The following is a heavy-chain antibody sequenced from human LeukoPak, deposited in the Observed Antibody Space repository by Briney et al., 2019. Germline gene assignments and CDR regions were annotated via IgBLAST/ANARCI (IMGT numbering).Heavy chain of an antibody. D-gene: IGHD5-18*01. CDR1: GFTFSSYA. CDR2: ISGSGGST. CDR3: RKGQLWLPGGDY. Sequence: GSLRLSCAASGFTFSSYAMSWVRQAPGKGLEWVSAISGSGGSTYYADSVKGRFTISRDNSKNTLYLQMNSLRAEDTAVYYCRKGQLWLPGGDYWGQGTLVTVSS. V-gene: IGHV3-23*01. J-gene: IGHJ4*02.